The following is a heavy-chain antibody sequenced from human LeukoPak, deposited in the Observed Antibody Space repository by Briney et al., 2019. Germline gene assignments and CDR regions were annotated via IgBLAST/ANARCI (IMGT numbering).Heavy chain of an antibody. CDR2: INSDGSST. CDR3: ARGGPYYYDSIGYYSDY. CDR1: GFTFSSYW. V-gene: IGHV3-74*01. J-gene: IGHJ4*02. D-gene: IGHD3-22*01. Sequence: GGSLRLSCAASGFTFSSYWMHWVRQAPGKGLVWVSRINSDGSSTSYAGSVKGRFTISRDNAKNTLYLQMNSLRAEDTAVYYCARGGPYYYDSIGYYSDYWGQGTLVTVSS.